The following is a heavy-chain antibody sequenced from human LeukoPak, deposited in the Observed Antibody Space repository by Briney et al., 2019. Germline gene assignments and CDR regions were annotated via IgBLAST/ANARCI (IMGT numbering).Heavy chain of an antibody. CDR1: GYSISSGYY. CDR3: ASVVGTPAAGGTGYYFDY. CDR2: IYHSGST. J-gene: IGHJ4*02. Sequence: SETLSLTCTVSGYSISSGYYWGWIRQPPGKGLEWIGSIYHSGSTYYNPSLKSRVTISVDTSKNQFSLKLSSVTAADTAVYYCASVVGTPAAGGTGYYFDYWGQGTLVTVSS. D-gene: IGHD3/OR15-3a*01. V-gene: IGHV4-38-2*02.